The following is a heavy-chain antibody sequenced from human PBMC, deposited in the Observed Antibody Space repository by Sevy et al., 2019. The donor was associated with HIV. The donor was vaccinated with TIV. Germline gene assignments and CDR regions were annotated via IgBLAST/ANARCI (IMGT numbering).Heavy chain of an antibody. CDR2: IKQDGSEK. J-gene: IGHJ4*02. CDR3: ARSDLLWFGELWDY. V-gene: IGHV3-7*01. D-gene: IGHD3-10*01. Sequence: GGSLRLSCAASGFTFSSYWMSWVRQAPGKGLEWVANIKQDGSEKYYVDSVKGRFTISRDNAKNSLYLQMNSLRAEDMAVYYCARSDLLWFGELWDYWGQGTLVTVSS. CDR1: GFTFSSYW.